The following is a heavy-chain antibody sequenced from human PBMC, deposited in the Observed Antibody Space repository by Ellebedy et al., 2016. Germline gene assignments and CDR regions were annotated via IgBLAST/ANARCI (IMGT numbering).Heavy chain of an antibody. Sequence: GGSLRLSCVVSGFSVSSNYLSWVRQAPGKGLEWVSVIYAGGSTFYADSVKGRFTISKDNSKNTLYLQMNRLRAEDTAMYYCAKDVGRRSGWYSYYDYGMDVWGQGTRVTVSS. CDR2: IYAGGST. CDR3: AKDVGRRSGWYSYYDYGMDV. CDR1: GFSVSSNY. J-gene: IGHJ6*02. D-gene: IGHD6-19*01. V-gene: IGHV3-66*01.